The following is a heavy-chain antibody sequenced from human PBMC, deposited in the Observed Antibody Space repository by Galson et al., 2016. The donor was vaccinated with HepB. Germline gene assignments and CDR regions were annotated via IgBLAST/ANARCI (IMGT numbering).Heavy chain of an antibody. Sequence: SETLSLTCTVSAGFIPDTYWSRIRQSPGKGLEWIGYVSYSGTTTYNPSLRTRVTISIDTSKNPFSLNLNSVTAADTARYYCARGGTPYLRYWGQGTLITVSS. CDR3: ARGGTPYLRY. CDR1: AGFIPDTY. V-gene: IGHV4-59*01. CDR2: VSYSGTT. D-gene: IGHD3-16*01. J-gene: IGHJ4*02.